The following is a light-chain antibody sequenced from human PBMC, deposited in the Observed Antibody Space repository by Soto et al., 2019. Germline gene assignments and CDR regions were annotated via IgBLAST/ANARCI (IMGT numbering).Light chain of an antibody. CDR2: EVT. V-gene: IGLV2-8*01. CDR3: SSYAGSNTVL. J-gene: IGLJ2*01. Sequence: QSALTQPPSASGSPGQSVAISYTGTSCDVGGYNCVSWYQQHPGKAPQLMIYEVTKRPSGVPDRFSGSKSGNTASLTVSGLKPEDEADYYCSSYAGSNTVLFGGGTKLTVL. CDR1: SCDVGGYNC.